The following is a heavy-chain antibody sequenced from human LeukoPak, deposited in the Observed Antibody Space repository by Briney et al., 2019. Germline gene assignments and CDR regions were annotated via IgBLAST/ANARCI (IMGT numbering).Heavy chain of an antibody. CDR3: AKSIVVVPAAMYGYYYGMDV. Sequence: GGSLRLSCAASGFTFSSYAMSWVRQAPGKGLEWVSAISGSGGSTYYADSVKGRFTISRDNSKNTLYLQMNSLRAEDTAVYYCAKSIVVVPAAMYGYYYGMDVWGQGTTVTVSS. J-gene: IGHJ6*02. CDR1: GFTFSSYA. D-gene: IGHD2-2*01. V-gene: IGHV3-23*01. CDR2: ISGSGGST.